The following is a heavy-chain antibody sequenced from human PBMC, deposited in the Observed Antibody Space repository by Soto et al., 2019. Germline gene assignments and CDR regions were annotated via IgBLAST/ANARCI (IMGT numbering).Heavy chain of an antibody. D-gene: IGHD1-1*01. J-gene: IGHJ6*02. Sequence: SVKVSCKTSGGTFNTHAISWVRQAPGLGFEWMGGIVPIYGIPSHAQKFQGRVTITADEPTTTVYMELSSLRSDDTAVYYCARGPNWNARYYYYGMDVWGQGTTVTVSS. CDR2: IVPIYGIP. CDR1: GGTFNTHA. CDR3: ARGPNWNARYYYYGMDV. V-gene: IGHV1-69*13.